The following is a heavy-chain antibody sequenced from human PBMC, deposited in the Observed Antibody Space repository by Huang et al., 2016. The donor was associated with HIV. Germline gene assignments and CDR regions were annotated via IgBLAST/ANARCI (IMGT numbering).Heavy chain of an antibody. CDR1: GGTFSSCG. D-gene: IGHD6-13*01. CDR2: IIPIVGTP. Sequence: QVQLVQSGAEVKKPGSSVKVSCRAPGGTFSSCGISWVRQASGQGLGWSGGIIPIVGTPNYAQKVQGRVTITADESTSTAYMELSSLRSEDTAVYYCARWEAAADNNWFDPWGQGTLVTVSS. J-gene: IGHJ5*02. V-gene: IGHV1-69*01. CDR3: ARWEAAADNNWFDP.